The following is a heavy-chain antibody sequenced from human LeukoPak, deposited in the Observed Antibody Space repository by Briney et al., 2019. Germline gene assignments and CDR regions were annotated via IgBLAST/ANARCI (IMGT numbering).Heavy chain of an antibody. J-gene: IGHJ4*02. D-gene: IGHD1-26*01. CDR1: GFTFSSNW. CDR2: IKPDGSAE. CDR3: VKDSPPRYSGSPPAY. Sequence: PGGSLRLSCATSGFTFSSNWMSWVRHAPGRGLEWVANIKPDGSAEYYAASVKGRFTVSRDNAKNSLYLQMNSLRADDTAVYYCVKDSPPRYSGSPPAYWGQGTLVTVSS. V-gene: IGHV3-7*03.